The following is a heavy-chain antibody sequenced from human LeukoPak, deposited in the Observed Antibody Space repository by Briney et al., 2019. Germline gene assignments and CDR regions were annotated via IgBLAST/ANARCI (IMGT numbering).Heavy chain of an antibody. D-gene: IGHD5-12*01. CDR3: ARQNRGYDGDY. V-gene: IGHV4-59*01. J-gene: IGHJ4*02. Sequence: SETLSLTCTVSGGSISSYYWSWIRQPPGKGLEWIGYIYYSGSTNYNPSLKSRVTISVDTSKNQFSLKLSSVTAADTAVYYCARQNRGYDGDYWGQGTLVTVSS. CDR1: GGSISSYY. CDR2: IYYSGST.